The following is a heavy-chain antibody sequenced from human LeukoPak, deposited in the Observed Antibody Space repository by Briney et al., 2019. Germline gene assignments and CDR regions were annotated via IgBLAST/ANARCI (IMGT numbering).Heavy chain of an antibody. J-gene: IGHJ4*02. CDR2: FYYSGST. D-gene: IGHD6-19*01. CDR1: GGSICSSTYY. V-gene: IGHV4-39*01. CDR3: TTTTRGWYGVGDD. Sequence: SETLSLTCTVSGGSICSSTYYWGWIRQPPGKGLEWIGSFYYSGSTYYNASLKSRVTISVDTSKNQFSLKLSSVTAADTAVYYCTTTTRGWYGVGDDWGQGTLVTVSS.